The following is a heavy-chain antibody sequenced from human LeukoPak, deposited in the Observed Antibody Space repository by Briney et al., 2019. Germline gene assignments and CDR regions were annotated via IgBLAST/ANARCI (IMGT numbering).Heavy chain of an antibody. CDR1: GFTFSGYD. CDR2: ISGSGSGT. J-gene: IGHJ6*03. CDR3: ATHGSAHYYMDV. Sequence: GGSLRLSCAASGFTFSGYDMNWVRQAPGKGLEWVSGISGSGSGTYYADSVKGRFTISRDNSKNTLHLQMNSLRAEDTAVYYCATHGSAHYYMDVWGKGTTVTISS. D-gene: IGHD2-2*03. V-gene: IGHV3-23*01.